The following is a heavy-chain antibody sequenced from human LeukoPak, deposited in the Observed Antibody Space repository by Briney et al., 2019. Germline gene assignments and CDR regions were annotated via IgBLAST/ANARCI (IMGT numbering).Heavy chain of an antibody. D-gene: IGHD2-2*01. V-gene: IGHV4-34*01. Sequence: SETLSLTCAVYGGSLSGYYWSWIRQPPGKGLEWIGEINHSGSTNYNPSLKSRVTISVDTSKNQFSLKLSSVTAADTAVYYCARGLFVYCSSTSCYRYYYYYYMDVWGKGTTVTVSS. J-gene: IGHJ6*03. CDR1: GGSLSGYY. CDR2: INHSGST. CDR3: ARGLFVYCSSTSCYRYYYYYYMDV.